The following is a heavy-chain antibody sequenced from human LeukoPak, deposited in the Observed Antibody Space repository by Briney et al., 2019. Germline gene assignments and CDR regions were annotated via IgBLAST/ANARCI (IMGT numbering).Heavy chain of an antibody. CDR3: ARAQEGCSRASCYLEP. D-gene: IGHD2-2*01. J-gene: IGHJ5*02. Sequence: SETLSLTCAISGASISSTDWWIWVRQPPGKGLEWIGEMHHSGRTNYNPSLKSRITISVDKSKNQVFLRLNSVAAADTALYYCARAQEGCSRASCYLEPWGQGTLVTDSS. CDR2: MHHSGRT. V-gene: IGHV4-4*02. CDR1: GASISSTDW.